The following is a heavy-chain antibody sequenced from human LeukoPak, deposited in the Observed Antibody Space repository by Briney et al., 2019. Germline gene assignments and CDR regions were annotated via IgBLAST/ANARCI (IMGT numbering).Heavy chain of an antibody. CDR1: GFTFSTYW. V-gene: IGHV3-7*01. Sequence: GGSLRLSCAVSGFTFSTYWMNWYRQAPGKGLEWVGNINQDASEINYVDSVRGRFTISRDNAKNSLHLQMNSLRAEDTAVYYCATDRDNSDWQKRFDSWGQGTLVTVSS. J-gene: IGHJ4*02. CDR3: ATDRDNSDWQKRFDS. D-gene: IGHD2-21*02. CDR2: INQDASEI.